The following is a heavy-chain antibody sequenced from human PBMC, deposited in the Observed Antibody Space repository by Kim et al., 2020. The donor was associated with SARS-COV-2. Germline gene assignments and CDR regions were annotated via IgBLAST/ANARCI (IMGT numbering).Heavy chain of an antibody. J-gene: IGHJ6*02. CDR2: FSNDGFTT. V-gene: IGHV3-48*03. D-gene: IGHD2-21*02. Sequence: GGSLRLSCAASGFTFSDHEMNWVRQAPGKGLEWISYFSNDGFTTYYADSVKGRFTISRDNARNSLYLQMNSLRAEDTAVYYCVRDAFCSGDCPAFGFYGLDVWGQGTPVTVSS. CDR1: GFTFSDHE. CDR3: VRDAFCSGDCPAFGFYGLDV.